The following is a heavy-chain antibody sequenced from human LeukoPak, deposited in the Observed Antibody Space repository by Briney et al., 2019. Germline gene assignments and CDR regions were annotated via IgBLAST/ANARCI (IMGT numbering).Heavy chain of an antibody. CDR2: ISTYKGNT. CDR1: NYTFTDYG. J-gene: IGHJ6*03. V-gene: IGHV1-18*01. CDR3: ARGLRTKSGSKNGDYYYMDV. Sequence: GASVKVSCKASNYTFTDYGISWVRQAPGQGLEWMAWISTYKGNTNFAQRCQDRVTLTTDTSTSTAYMELRSLRSDDTAVYYCARGLRTKSGSKNGDYYYMDVWGKGTTVTVSS. D-gene: IGHD1-26*01.